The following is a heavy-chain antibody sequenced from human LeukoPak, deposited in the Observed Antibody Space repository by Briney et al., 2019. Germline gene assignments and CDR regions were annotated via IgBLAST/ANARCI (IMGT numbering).Heavy chain of an antibody. CDR2: IHHSGST. V-gene: IGHV4-38-2*02. J-gene: IGHJ4*02. CDR3: ARQVVPAAPVGY. Sequence: PSETLSLTCTVSGYSISNGYHWGWIRQPPGKGLEWIGGIHHSGSTYYNPSLKSRVTISVDTSKNQFSLKLSSVTAADTAVYYCARQVVPAAPVGYWGQGTLVTVSS. CDR1: GYSISNGYH. D-gene: IGHD2-2*01.